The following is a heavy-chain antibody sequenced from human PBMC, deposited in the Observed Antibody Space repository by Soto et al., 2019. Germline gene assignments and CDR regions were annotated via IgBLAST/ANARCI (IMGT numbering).Heavy chain of an antibody. D-gene: IGHD4-17*01. J-gene: IGHJ5*02. V-gene: IGHV4-31*03. CDR3: AREVLDYCGTNWFDP. CDR2: IYTRAST. Sequence: QVQLQESGPGLVKPAQTLSLTCTVSGGSISSGRFYWTWYRHHPGNGLEWIGYIYTRASTNYNPSLQSRVTLSQDASKNQFSVKLRSVTAADTAIYYCAREVLDYCGTNWFDPWGQGTLVTVSS. CDR1: GGSISSGRFY.